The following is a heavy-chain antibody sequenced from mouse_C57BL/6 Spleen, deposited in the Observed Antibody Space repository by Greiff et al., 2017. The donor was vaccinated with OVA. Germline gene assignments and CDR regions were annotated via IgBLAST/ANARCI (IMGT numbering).Heavy chain of an antibody. J-gene: IGHJ1*03. CDR3: TRYHYGSSYGYFDV. CDR1: GYTFTSYW. CDR2: IYPGNSDT. D-gene: IGHD1-1*01. Sequence: EVKLVESGTVLARPGASVKMSCKTSGYTFTSYWMHWVKQRPGQGLEWIGAIYPGNSDTSYNQKFKGKAKLTAVTSASTAYMELSSLTNEDSAVYYCTRYHYGSSYGYFDVWGTGTTVTVSS. V-gene: IGHV1-5*01.